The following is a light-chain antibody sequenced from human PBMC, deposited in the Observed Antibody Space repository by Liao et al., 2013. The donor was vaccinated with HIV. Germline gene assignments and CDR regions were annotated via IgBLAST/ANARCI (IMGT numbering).Light chain of an antibody. CDR1: NIGSKS. V-gene: IGLV3-21*01. Sequence: SYELTQPPSVSVAPGKTARITCGGNNIGSKSVHWYQQKPGQAPVLVIYYDSDRPSGIPERFSGSNSGNTATLTISRVEAGDEADYYCQAWDSPNYVFGTGTKVTVL. CDR2: YDS. CDR3: QAWDSPNYV. J-gene: IGLJ1*01.